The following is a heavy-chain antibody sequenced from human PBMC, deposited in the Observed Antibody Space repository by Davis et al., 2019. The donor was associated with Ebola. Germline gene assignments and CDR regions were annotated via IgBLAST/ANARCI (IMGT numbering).Heavy chain of an antibody. CDR3: ARGTGAQGSSWYNWFDP. CDR2: ISSSGSTI. J-gene: IGHJ5*02. CDR1: GFTFSDYY. V-gene: IGHV3-11*01. Sequence: PGGSLRLSCAASGFTFSDYYMSWIRQAPGKGLEWVSYISSSGSTIHLADSVKGRFTISRDNAKNSLYLQMNSLRAEDTAVYYCARGTGAQGSSWYNWFDPWGQGTLVTVSS. D-gene: IGHD6-13*01.